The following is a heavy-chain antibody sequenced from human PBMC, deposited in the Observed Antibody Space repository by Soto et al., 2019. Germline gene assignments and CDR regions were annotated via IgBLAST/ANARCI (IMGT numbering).Heavy chain of an antibody. Sequence: QVQLVQSGAEVKKPGASVKVSCKASGYTFTSYDINWVRQATGHGLEWMGWMNPNSGNTGYAQKFQGRVTMTRNTSISTAYMELSSLRSEDTAVYYCAREFPVTTGTTPQNYYYGMDVWGQGTTVTVSS. CDR3: AREFPVTTGTTPQNYYYGMDV. CDR2: MNPNSGNT. J-gene: IGHJ6*02. CDR1: GYTFTSYD. D-gene: IGHD1-1*01. V-gene: IGHV1-8*01.